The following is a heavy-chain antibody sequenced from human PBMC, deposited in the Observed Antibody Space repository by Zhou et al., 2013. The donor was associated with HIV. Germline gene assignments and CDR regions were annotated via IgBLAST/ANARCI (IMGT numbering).Heavy chain of an antibody. CDR1: GYTFSDYY. D-gene: IGHD2-21*02. J-gene: IGHJ4*02. Sequence: QVHLVQSGAEVKKPGASVKVSCKAFGYTFSDYYIHWVRQAPGQGLEWMGWINPNSGGTNSAQKFQGRVTMTRDSSISTAYMELSRLRSDDTAVYYCARDEGMAVTAIDYWGQGTLVTVSS. V-gene: IGHV1-2*02. CDR2: INPNSGGT. CDR3: ARDEGMAVTAIDY.